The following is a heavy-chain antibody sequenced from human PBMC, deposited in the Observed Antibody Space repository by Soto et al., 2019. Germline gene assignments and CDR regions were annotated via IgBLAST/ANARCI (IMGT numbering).Heavy chain of an antibody. CDR2: INWNSDKV. CDR3: ATEGAKTTWNFDY. V-gene: IGHV3-9*01. Sequence: VLLVESGGGLVQPGRSLRLSCAVSGFNFGNYAMHWVRQAPGKGLEWVAAINWNSDKVAYAGSVLGRFTIFRDSAKNSLHLQMNDLTTEDTALYYCATEGAKTTWNFDYWGQGTVVTVSS. D-gene: IGHD1-1*01. J-gene: IGHJ4*02. CDR1: GFNFGNYA.